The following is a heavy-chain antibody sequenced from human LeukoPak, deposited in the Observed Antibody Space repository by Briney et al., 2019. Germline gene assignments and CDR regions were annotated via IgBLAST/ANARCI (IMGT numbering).Heavy chain of an antibody. CDR1: GYTFTSYA. D-gene: IGHD1-26*01. V-gene: IGHV1-3*01. Sequence: EASVKVSCKASGYTFTSYAMHWVRQAPGQRLEWMGWINAGNGNTKYLQKLQGRVAITRDTSASTAYMEMSSLRSEGTAVYYCARTRWELLYWFDPWGQGTLVTVSS. CDR2: INAGNGNT. J-gene: IGHJ5*02. CDR3: ARTRWELLYWFDP.